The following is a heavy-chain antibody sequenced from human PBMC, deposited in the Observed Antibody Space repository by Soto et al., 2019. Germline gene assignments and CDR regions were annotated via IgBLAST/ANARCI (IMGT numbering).Heavy chain of an antibody. D-gene: IGHD2-2*01. J-gene: IGHJ1*01. CDR1: GFSFYAYY. CDR2: IGSRGNDI. Sequence: EGQLVQSGGGLVKPGGSLRLSCTASGFSFYAYYMNWIRQAPGKGLEWVSSIGSRGNDIQYADSVKGRFTISRDNAKNSLFLHMTSLRADDTAVYYCARGGWDQLSLGSYWGQGALVSVS. V-gene: IGHV3-21*06. CDR3: ARGGWDQLSLGSY.